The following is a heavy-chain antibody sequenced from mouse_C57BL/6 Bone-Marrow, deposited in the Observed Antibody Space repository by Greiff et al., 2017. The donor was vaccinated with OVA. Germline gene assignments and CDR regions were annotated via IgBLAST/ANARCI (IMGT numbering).Heavy chain of an antibody. CDR2: IYPGGGYT. CDR1: GYTFTNYW. CDR3: ARGYYGFDY. Sequence: ESGAELVRPGTSVKMSCKASGYTFTNYWIGWAKQRPGHGLEWIGDIYPGGGYTNYNEKFKGKATLTADKSSSTAYMQFSSLTSEDSAIYYCARGYYGFDYWGQGTTLTVSS. V-gene: IGHV1-63*01. D-gene: IGHD1-1*01. J-gene: IGHJ2*01.